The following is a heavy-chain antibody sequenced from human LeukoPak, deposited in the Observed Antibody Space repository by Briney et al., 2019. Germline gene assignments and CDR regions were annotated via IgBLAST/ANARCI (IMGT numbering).Heavy chain of an antibody. J-gene: IGHJ3*02. V-gene: IGHV3-23*01. Sequence: GGSLGLSCAASGFTFSNYGMSWVRQAPGKGLEWVSAIGVSGGDTYYADSVKGRFTISRGNSKNTLYLQMNSLRAEDTAVYYCAKDSPILTIWGQGTMVTVSS. CDR3: AKDSPILTI. D-gene: IGHD3-3*01. CDR2: IGVSGGDT. CDR1: GFTFSNYG.